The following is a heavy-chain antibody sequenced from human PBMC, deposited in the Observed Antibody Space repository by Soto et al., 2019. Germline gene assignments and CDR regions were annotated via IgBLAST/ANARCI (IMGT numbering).Heavy chain of an antibody. J-gene: IGHJ4*02. CDR3: AKDIHPGRDTYHYGADY. CDR1: GFFFSNYG. V-gene: IGHV3-30*18. D-gene: IGHD5-12*01. CDR2: ISYDGSRK. Sequence: QVQLVESGGGVVQPGTSLTLSCSASGFFFSNYGMHWVRQAPGKGLEWVSIISYDGSRKHYIDSVKGRFTISRDNSKNTLDLQMNSLRAEDTAVYYSAKDIHPGRDTYHYGADYWGQGALVAVSS.